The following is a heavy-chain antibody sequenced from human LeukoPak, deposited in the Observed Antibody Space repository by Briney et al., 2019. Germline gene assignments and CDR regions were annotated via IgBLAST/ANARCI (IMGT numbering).Heavy chain of an antibody. CDR3: AANSADYNTLGSSYKV. CDR1: GGSFSGYY. Sequence: SETLSLTYAVYGGSFSGYYWSWIRQPPGKGLEWIGEINHSGSTNYNPSLKSRVTISVDTSKNQFFLKLNSVTAADTAVFYCAANSADYNTLGSSYKVWGQGTLVTVSS. V-gene: IGHV4-34*01. J-gene: IGHJ4*02. CDR2: INHSGST. D-gene: IGHD3-10*01.